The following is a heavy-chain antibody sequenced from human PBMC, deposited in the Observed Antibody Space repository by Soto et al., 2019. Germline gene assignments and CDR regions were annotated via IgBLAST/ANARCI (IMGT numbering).Heavy chain of an antibody. D-gene: IGHD3-3*01. CDR1: GFTFSSYS. CDR2: ISGGSSTI. CDR3: ARDSDFWSGTPEYFQH. V-gene: IGHV3-48*01. J-gene: IGHJ1*01. Sequence: GGSLRLFCAASGFTFSSYSMNWVRQAPGKGLEWVSYISGGSSTIYYADSVKGRFTISRDNAKNSLYLQMNSLRAEDAAVYYCARDSDFWSGTPEYFQHWGQGTLVTVSS.